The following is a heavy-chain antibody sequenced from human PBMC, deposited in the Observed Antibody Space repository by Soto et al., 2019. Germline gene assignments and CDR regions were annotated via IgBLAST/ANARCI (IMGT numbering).Heavy chain of an antibody. J-gene: IGHJ4*02. Sequence: QVQLVQSGAEVKKPGSSVKVSCKASGGTFSSYAISWVRQAPGQGLEWMGGIIPIFGTANYAQKFQGRGTITADESTSPAYMGLSSLRSEDTAVYYCARGPTYYYGSGIAYWGQGTLVTVSS. CDR3: ARGPTYYYGSGIAY. D-gene: IGHD3-10*01. CDR1: GGTFSSYA. CDR2: IIPIFGTA. V-gene: IGHV1-69*01.